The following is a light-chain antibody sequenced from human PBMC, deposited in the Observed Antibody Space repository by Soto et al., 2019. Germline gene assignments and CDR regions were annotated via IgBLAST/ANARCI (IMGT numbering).Light chain of an antibody. V-gene: IGLV2-14*01. CDR2: EVS. J-gene: IGLJ2*01. Sequence: QSVLTQPASVSLSPGQTITISCTGTSSDVGGYNYVSWYQHNPGKAPKLLTYEVSNRPSGVSDRFSGSKSDNMASLTISGLQAEDEADYYCSSYTSTNTPVVFGGGTKVTVL. CDR3: SSYTSTNTPVV. CDR1: SSDVGGYNY.